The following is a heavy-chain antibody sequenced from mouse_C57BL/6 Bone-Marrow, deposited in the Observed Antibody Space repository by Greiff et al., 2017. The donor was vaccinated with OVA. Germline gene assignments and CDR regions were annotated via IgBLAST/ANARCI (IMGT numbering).Heavy chain of an antibody. J-gene: IGHJ2*01. V-gene: IGHV5-16*01. CDR1: GFTFSDYY. CDR3: ERGYDSHYFDY. Sequence: EVKLMESEGGLVQPGSSMKLSCTASGFTFSDYYMAWVRQVPGTGLEWVANINYGGSSSYYLYSLKRRFIISRDNAKNILYLQMSSLKSEDTATYDCERGYDSHYFDYGGQGTTLTVSS. D-gene: IGHD2-4*01. CDR2: INYGGSSS.